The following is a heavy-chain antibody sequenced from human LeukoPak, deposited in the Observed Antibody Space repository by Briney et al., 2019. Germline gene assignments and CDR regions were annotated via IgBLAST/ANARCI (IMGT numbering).Heavy chain of an antibody. V-gene: IGHV4-39*07. J-gene: IGHJ4*02. D-gene: IGHD5-18*01. CDR1: GGSISSSSYY. CDR2: IYYSEST. CDR3: AREPVDTAMGLTIDY. Sequence: SETLSLTCTVSGGSISSSSYYWGWIRQPPGKGLEWIGNIYYSESTYYNPSLKSRVTISVDTSKNQFSLKLSSVTAADTAVYYCAREPVDTAMGLTIDYWGQGTLVTVSS.